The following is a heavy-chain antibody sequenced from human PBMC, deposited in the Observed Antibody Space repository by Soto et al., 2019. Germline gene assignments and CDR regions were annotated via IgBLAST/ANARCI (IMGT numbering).Heavy chain of an antibody. J-gene: IGHJ4*02. D-gene: IGHD3-10*01. V-gene: IGHV3-30*18. Sequence: QVQLVESGGGGVQPGRSLRLSCAGSGFTFRWFGMNWVRQAPGKGLEWVARISNDGSNEYYVDSVKGRFTISRDNSKNRLYLQMDSLRAEDTAVYYCAKGEVRGIIPSYFDYWGLGTLVTVSS. CDR1: GFTFRWFG. CDR2: ISNDGSNE. CDR3: AKGEVRGIIPSYFDY.